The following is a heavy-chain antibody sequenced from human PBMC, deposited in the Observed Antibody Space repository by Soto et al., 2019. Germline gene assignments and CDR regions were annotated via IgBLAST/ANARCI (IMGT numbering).Heavy chain of an antibody. CDR1: GFSFKNYA. Sequence: QVQLVESGGGVVQPGSSLRLSCAASGFSFKNYAFHWVRQAPGKGLEWVALISHNDEPKIFYADSVQGRFTISRDNFKNTVYLQINSLRDEDTAVYHCARGVRAETYYTAFDYWGQGTQVTVSS. CDR2: ISHNDEPKI. D-gene: IGHD3-3*01. V-gene: IGHV3-30-3*01. J-gene: IGHJ4*01. CDR3: ARGVRAETYYTAFDY.